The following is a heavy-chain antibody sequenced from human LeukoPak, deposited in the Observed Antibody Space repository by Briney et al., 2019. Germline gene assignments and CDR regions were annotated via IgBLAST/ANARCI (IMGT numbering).Heavy chain of an antibody. CDR3: AKRGVVIRVILVGFHKEAYYFDS. CDR1: GVTLSNYG. J-gene: IGHJ4*02. V-gene: IGHV3-23*01. Sequence: GGSLRLSCAVSGVTLSNYGMSWVRQAPGKGLEWVAGISDSGGRTNYADSVKGRFTISRDNPKNTLYLQMNSLRAEDTAVYFCAKRGVVIRVILVGFHKEAYYFDSWGRGALVTVSS. D-gene: IGHD3-22*01. CDR2: ISDSGGRT.